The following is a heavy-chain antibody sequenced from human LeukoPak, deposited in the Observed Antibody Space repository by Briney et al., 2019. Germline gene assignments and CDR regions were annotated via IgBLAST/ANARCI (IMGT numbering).Heavy chain of an antibody. CDR1: GGSISSSSYY. CDR3: ARRPAIAAAGTDSSWFDP. D-gene: IGHD6-13*01. V-gene: IGHV4-39*01. Sequence: SETLSLTCTVSGGSISSSSYYWGWIRQPPGKGLEWIGSIYYSGSTYYNPSLKSRVTISVDTSKNQFSLKLSSVTAADTAVCYCARRPAIAAAGTDSSWFDPWGQGTLVTVSS. J-gene: IGHJ5*02. CDR2: IYYSGST.